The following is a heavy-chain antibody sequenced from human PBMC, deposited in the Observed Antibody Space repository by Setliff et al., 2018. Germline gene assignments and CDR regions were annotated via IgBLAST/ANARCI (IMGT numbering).Heavy chain of an antibody. V-gene: IGHV3-7*01. CDR3: FGAGTCSY. D-gene: IGHD3-10*01. Sequence: PGGSLRLSCGASGFTYNNDWVSWVRQAPGKGLEWLASINPDGSEKYYVGSVKGRFTISRDNAKNSLSLQMNSLRHEDTAVYYCFGAGTCSYWGQGTQVTVSS. J-gene: IGHJ4*02. CDR2: INPDGSEK. CDR1: GFTYNNDW.